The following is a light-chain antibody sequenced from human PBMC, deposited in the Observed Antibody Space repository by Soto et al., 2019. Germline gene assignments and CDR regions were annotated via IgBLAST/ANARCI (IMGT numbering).Light chain of an antibody. CDR1: TSNVGNNA. CDR3: AAWDDSLNGPL. CDR2: YDD. Sequence: QSVLTQPPSASGTAGQRVTISCSGITSNVGNNAVNWYQQLPGKAPKLLIYYDDLLPSGVSDRFSGSKSGTSASLAISGLQSEDEADYYCAAWDDSLNGPLFGGGTKLTVL. J-gene: IGLJ2*01. V-gene: IGLV1-36*01.